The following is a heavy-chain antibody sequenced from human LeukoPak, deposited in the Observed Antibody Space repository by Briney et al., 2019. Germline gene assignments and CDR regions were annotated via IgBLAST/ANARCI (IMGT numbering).Heavy chain of an antibody. CDR2: IYTSGIT. V-gene: IGHV4-61*02. CDR1: GGSISSGSYY. J-gene: IGHJ5*02. CDR3: ARHPGIQLYRFDP. Sequence: SETLSLTCTVSGGSISSGSYYWSWIRQPAGKGLEWVGRIYTSGITNYNPSLKSRVTISVDTSKNQFSLKLSSVTAADTAVYYCARHPGIQLYRFDPWGQGTLVTVSS. D-gene: IGHD5-18*01.